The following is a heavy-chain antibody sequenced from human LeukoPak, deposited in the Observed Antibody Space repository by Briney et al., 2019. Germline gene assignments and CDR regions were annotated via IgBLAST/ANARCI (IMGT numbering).Heavy chain of an antibody. CDR1: GGSIGSSGYY. V-gene: IGHV4-39*01. Sequence: SETLSLTCTVSGGSIGSSGYYWGWIRQPPGRGLEWIGSITNSGSTYYNPSLTSRVTISVDASKKQFSLRWTSVTAADTAVFYCATTTHSGSHDYWGQGILVTVSS. CDR2: ITNSGST. D-gene: IGHD1-26*01. J-gene: IGHJ4*02. CDR3: ATTTHSGSHDY.